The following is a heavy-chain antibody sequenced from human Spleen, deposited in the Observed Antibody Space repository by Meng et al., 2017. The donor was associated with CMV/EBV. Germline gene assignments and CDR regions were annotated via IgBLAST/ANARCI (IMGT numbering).Heavy chain of an antibody. J-gene: IGHJ3*02. CDR1: GFTFSSYS. CDR3: ARARSCSTTTCPRAAFDI. CDR2: ISSSSNYI. V-gene: IGHV3-21*01. Sequence: GESLKISCAASGFTFSSYSMNWVRQAPGKGLEWVSFISSSSNYIYYADSVKGRFTISRDNAKNSLSLQMNSLRGEDTAVYYCARARSCSTTTCPRAAFDIWSQGTTVTVSS. D-gene: IGHD2-2*01.